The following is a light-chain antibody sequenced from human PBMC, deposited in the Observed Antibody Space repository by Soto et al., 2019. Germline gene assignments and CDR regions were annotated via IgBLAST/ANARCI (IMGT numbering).Light chain of an antibody. J-gene: IGKJ2*01. CDR1: QGIRND. CDR3: LQDYIYPYT. V-gene: IGKV1-6*01. Sequence: AIQMTQSPSSLSASVGDRVTITCRASQGIRNDLAWYQQKPGKAPKLLIYAASRLQSGVPSRFSGSRSDSDFTLTISSLQPEDFATYYCLQDYIYPYTFGQGTKLEIK. CDR2: AAS.